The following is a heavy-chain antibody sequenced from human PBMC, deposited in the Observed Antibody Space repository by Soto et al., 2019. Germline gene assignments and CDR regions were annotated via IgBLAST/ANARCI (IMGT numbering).Heavy chain of an antibody. Sequence: EVQLVESGGGLVQPGGSLRLSCAASGFTFSSYAMHWVRQAPGKGLEYVSAISSNGGSTYYANSVKGRFTISRDNSKNTLYLQMGSLRAEDMAVYYYARDRRGYSGYSFDYWGQGTLVTVSS. V-gene: IGHV3-64*01. CDR2: ISSNGGST. J-gene: IGHJ4*02. CDR3: ARDRRGYSGYSFDY. D-gene: IGHD5-12*01. CDR1: GFTFSSYA.